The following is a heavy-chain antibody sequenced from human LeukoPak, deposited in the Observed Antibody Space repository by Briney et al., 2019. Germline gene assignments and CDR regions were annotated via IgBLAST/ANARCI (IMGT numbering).Heavy chain of an antibody. J-gene: IGHJ5*02. Sequence: PSETLSLTCAVSGVSLTDYYWSWIRQSPRKRLEWIGEVSPDGYDKYNPSLKSRVSISVDRYENQLSLRMSSVAAADTAIYYCARIRCGSGPEICYNHWAQGSLVTVSS. CDR2: VSPDGYD. V-gene: IGHV4-34*01. D-gene: IGHD2-8*01. CDR1: GVSLTDYY. CDR3: ARIRCGSGPEICYNH.